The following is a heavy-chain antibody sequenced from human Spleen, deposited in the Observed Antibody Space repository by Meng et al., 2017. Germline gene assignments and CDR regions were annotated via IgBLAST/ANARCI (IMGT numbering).Heavy chain of an antibody. V-gene: IGHV1-2*06. CDR2: INPNSGGT. J-gene: IGHJ4*02. CDR3: ARGRRGYSYGGGDFDY. Sequence: QVQLVQPGAEVKKPGASVKVSCKASGYTFTGYYMHWVRQAPGQGLEWMGRINPNSGGTNYAQKFQGRVTMTRDTSISTAYMELSRLRSDDTAVYYCARGRRGYSYGGGDFDYWGQGTLVTVSS. D-gene: IGHD5-18*01. CDR1: GYTFTGYY.